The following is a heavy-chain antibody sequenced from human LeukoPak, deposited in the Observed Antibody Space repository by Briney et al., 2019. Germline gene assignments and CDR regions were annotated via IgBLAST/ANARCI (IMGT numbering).Heavy chain of an antibody. V-gene: IGHV1-18*01. CDR2: ISAYNGNT. Sequence: ASVKVSCKASGYTFTSYGISWVRQAPGQGLEWVGWISAYNGNTNYAQKLQGRVTMTTDTSTSTAYMELRSLRSDDTAVYYCARGKRGYSYGSLDYWGQGTLVTVSS. J-gene: IGHJ4*02. D-gene: IGHD5-18*01. CDR3: ARGKRGYSYGSLDY. CDR1: GYTFTSYG.